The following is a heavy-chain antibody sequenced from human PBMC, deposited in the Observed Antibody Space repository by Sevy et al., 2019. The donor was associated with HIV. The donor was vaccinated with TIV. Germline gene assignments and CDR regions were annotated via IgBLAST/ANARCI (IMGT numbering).Heavy chain of an antibody. V-gene: IGHV3-23*01. D-gene: IGHD2-21*02. CDR2: ISGSGGST. Sequence: GGSLRLSCAASGFTFSSYAMSWVRRAPGKGLEWVSAISGSGGSTYYADSVKGRFTISRDNSKNTLYLQMNSLRAEDTAVYYCAKSNPLDYGGDCYSSDDAFDIWGQGTMVTVSS. J-gene: IGHJ3*02. CDR1: GFTFSSYA. CDR3: AKSNPLDYGGDCYSSDDAFDI.